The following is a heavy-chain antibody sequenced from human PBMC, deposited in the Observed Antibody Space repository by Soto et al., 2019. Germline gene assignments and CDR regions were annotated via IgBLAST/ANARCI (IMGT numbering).Heavy chain of an antibody. Sequence: SETLSLTCAVSSGSISSSNWRSWVRQPPGKGLEWIGEIYHSGSTNYNPSLTSRVTISVDKSKNQFSLKLSSVTAADTAVYYCARALGYGGYRTLYYFDYWGQGTLVTVSS. D-gene: IGHD5-12*01. CDR1: SGSISSSNW. J-gene: IGHJ4*02. CDR3: ARALGYGGYRTLYYFDY. CDR2: IYHSGST. V-gene: IGHV4-4*02.